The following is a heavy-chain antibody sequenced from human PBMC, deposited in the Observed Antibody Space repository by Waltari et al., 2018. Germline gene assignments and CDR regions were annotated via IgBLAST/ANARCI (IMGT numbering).Heavy chain of an antibody. V-gene: IGHV1-69*05. Sequence: QVQLVQSGAEVKKPGSSVKVSCQASGGTFSSYAIRWVRQAPGQGLEWMGGIIPIFGTANYAQKFQGRVTITTDESTGTAYMELSSLRSEDTAVYYCARQTGEGWHFDLWGRGTLVTVSS. J-gene: IGHJ2*01. D-gene: IGHD7-27*01. CDR1: GGTFSSYA. CDR3: ARQTGEGWHFDL. CDR2: IIPIFGTA.